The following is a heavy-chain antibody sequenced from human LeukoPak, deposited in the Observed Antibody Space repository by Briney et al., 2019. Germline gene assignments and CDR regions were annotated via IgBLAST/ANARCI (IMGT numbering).Heavy chain of an antibody. CDR3: AKDPGIAVAGTREYFQH. J-gene: IGHJ1*01. CDR2: IWYDGSNK. V-gene: IGHV3-33*06. D-gene: IGHD6-19*01. Sequence: GRSLRLSCAASGFTFSSYGMHWVRQAPGKGLEWVAVIWYDGSNKYYADSVKGRFTISRDNSKNTLCLQMNSLRAEDTAVYYCAKDPGIAVAGTREYFQHWGQGTLVTVSS. CDR1: GFTFSSYG.